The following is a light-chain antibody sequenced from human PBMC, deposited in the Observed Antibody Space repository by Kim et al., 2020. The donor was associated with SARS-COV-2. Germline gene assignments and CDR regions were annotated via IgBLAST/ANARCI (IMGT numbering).Light chain of an antibody. J-gene: IGKJ4*01. CDR2: LAS. CDR1: QGISSR. V-gene: IGKV1-9*01. Sequence: EAVGDRVTITCRASQGISSRLAWYQQEPGKAPKLLIYLASTLQSGVPSRFSGSGSATEFTLTVSSLQPEDFATYYCQQSTSYPITFGGGSKVDIK. CDR3: QQSTSYPIT.